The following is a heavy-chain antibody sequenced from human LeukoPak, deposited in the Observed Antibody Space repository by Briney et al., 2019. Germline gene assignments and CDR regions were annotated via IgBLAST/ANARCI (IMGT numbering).Heavy chain of an antibody. D-gene: IGHD5-18*01. CDR3: ARGKRGYSYANDY. Sequence: SETLSLTCAVYGGSFSGYYWSWIRQPPGKGLEWIGEINHSGSTNYSPSLKSRVTISVDTSKNQFSLKLSSVTAADTAVYYCARGKRGYSYANDYWGQGTLVTVSS. V-gene: IGHV4-34*01. CDR1: GGSFSGYY. CDR2: INHSGST. J-gene: IGHJ4*02.